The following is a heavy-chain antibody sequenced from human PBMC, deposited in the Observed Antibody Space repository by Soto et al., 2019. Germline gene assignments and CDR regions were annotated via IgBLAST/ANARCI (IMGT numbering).Heavy chain of an antibody. J-gene: IGHJ4*01. CDR2: INDSGDLR. V-gene: IGHV3-23*01. Sequence: GGSLRLSCVASGFTFGSYAMSWVRRAPGKGLEWVSTINDSGDLRYYAESVRGRFTISRDNSKTTLYLQVNDLRAEDTARYHCAKAFGDWYPFEKWGLGALVTVSS. CDR1: GFTFGSYA. D-gene: IGHD6-19*01. CDR3: AKAFGDWYPFEK.